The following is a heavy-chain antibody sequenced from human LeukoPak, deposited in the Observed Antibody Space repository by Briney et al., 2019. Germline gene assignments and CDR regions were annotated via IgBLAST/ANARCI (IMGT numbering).Heavy chain of an antibody. D-gene: IGHD2-2*02. CDR1: GYTFTSYY. J-gene: IGHJ4*02. CDR2: ISPSGGST. Sequence: ASVKVSCKASGYTFTSYYMHWVRQAPGQGLEWMGIISPSGGSTSYAQKFQGRVTMTRDTSTSTVYMELSSLRSEDTAVYYCARVLGCSSTSCYTGYFDYWGQGTLVTVSS. CDR3: ARVLGCSSTSCYTGYFDY. V-gene: IGHV1-46*01.